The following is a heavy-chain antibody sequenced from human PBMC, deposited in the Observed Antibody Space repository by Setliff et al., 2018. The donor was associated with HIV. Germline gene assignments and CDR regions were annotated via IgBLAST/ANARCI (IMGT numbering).Heavy chain of an antibody. V-gene: IGHV3-33*01. D-gene: IGHD6-13*01. CDR1: GFTLRTYG. CDR3: ARDRGHHSSWYRGDWFDP. J-gene: IGHJ5*02. CDR2: IWDDGSDK. Sequence: GGSLRLSCAASGFTLRTYGMHWVRQAPGKGLEWVALIWDDGSDKYYADAVKGRFTIYRDNSKNTLYLQMNSLRAEGTAVYYCARDRGHHSSWYRGDWFDPWGQGTLVTVSS.